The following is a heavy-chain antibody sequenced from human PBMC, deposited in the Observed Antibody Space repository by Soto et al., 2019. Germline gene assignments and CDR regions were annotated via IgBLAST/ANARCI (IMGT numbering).Heavy chain of an antibody. J-gene: IGHJ6*02. CDR2: INHSGST. CDR1: GGSFSGYY. D-gene: IGHD2-2*01. CDR3: ARDGRELVPASSTFVHSYVMAF. V-gene: IGHV4-34*01. Sequence: SETLSLTCAVYGGSFSGYYWSWIRQPPGKGLEWIGEINHSGSTNYNPSLKSRVTISVDTSKNQFSLKLSSVTAADTAVYYCARDGRELVPASSTFVHSYVMAFWGQGTTATVS.